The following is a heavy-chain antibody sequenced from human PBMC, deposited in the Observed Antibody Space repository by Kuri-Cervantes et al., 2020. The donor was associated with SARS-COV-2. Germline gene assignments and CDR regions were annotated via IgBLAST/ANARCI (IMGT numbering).Heavy chain of an antibody. CDR3: ARDGGTSFADY. J-gene: IGHJ4*02. Sequence: GPLRLSCTVSGGSISSYYWSWIRQPAGKGLEWIGRIYTSGSTNYNPSLKSRVTMSVDTSKNQFSLKLSSVTAADTAVYYCARDGGTSFADYWGQGTLVTVSS. D-gene: IGHD3-16*01. CDR2: IYTSGST. CDR1: GGSISSYY. V-gene: IGHV4-4*07.